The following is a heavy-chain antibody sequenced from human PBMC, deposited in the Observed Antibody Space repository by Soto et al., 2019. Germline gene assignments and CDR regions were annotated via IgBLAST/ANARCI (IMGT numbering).Heavy chain of an antibody. J-gene: IGHJ4*02. CDR1: GFTSSNYV. D-gene: IGHD6-25*01. CDR3: AKDQSGYGRFDY. CDR2: INGGGTT. Sequence: PGGSLRLSCAASGFTSSNYVMNWVRQAPGKGLEWVSAINGGGTTYYIDSVKGRFTIFRDNSKNMVYLQMNSLRAEDTAIYYCAKDQSGYGRFDYWGQGAQVTVS. V-gene: IGHV3-23*01.